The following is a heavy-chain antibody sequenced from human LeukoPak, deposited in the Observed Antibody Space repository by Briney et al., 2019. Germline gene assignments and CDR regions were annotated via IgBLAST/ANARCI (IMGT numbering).Heavy chain of an antibody. D-gene: IGHD3-16*01. Sequence: GGSLRLSCAASGFSFSSYAMTWVRQDPGKGLEWVSTISGSGNSTYYADSVKGRFTISRDDSKNTLFLQMNSLRAEDTAVYYCAKRGQLGYWGQGTLVTVSS. CDR3: AKRGQLGY. CDR1: GFSFSSYA. V-gene: IGHV3-23*01. CDR2: ISGSGNST. J-gene: IGHJ4*02.